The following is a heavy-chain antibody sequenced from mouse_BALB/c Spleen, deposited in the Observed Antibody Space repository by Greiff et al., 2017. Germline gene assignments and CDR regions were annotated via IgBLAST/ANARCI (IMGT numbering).Heavy chain of an antibody. CDR1: GFNIKDYY. CDR2: IDPENGDT. Sequence: VQLKESGAELVRSGASVKLSCTASGFNIKDYYMHWVKQRPEQGLEWIGWIDPENGDTEYAPKFQGKATMTADTSSNTAYLQLSSLTSEDTAVYYCNDLITTVVSYYAMDYWGQGTSVTVSS. V-gene: IGHV14-4*02. J-gene: IGHJ4*01. CDR3: NDLITTVVSYYAMDY. D-gene: IGHD1-1*01.